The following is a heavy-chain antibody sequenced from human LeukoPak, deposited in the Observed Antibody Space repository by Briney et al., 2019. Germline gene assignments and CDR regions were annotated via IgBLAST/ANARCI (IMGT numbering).Heavy chain of an antibody. Sequence: PSETLSLTCTVSGYSISSGYYWGWIRQPPGKGLEWIGSIYHSGSTYYNPSLKSRVTISVDTSKNQFSLKLSSVTAADTAVYYCARSPLELRYWFDPWGQGTLVTVSS. CDR3: ARSPLELRYWFDP. D-gene: IGHD1-7*01. J-gene: IGHJ5*02. V-gene: IGHV4-38-2*02. CDR1: GYSISSGYY. CDR2: IYHSGST.